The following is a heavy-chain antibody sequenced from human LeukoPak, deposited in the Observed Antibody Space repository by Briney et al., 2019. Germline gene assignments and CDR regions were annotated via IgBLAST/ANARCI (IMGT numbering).Heavy chain of an antibody. CDR3: ARPPYSSGSFDL. CDR1: GFTFSSYW. CDR2: IASDGSST. Sequence: GGLLRLSCAASGFTFSSYWMHWGRQARGKGLVWVSRIASDGSSTTYADSVKSRFTISRDNAKNTLYLQMNSLRAEDTAVYYCARPPYSSGSFDLWGRGTLVTVSS. D-gene: IGHD6-19*01. J-gene: IGHJ2*01. V-gene: IGHV3-74*01.